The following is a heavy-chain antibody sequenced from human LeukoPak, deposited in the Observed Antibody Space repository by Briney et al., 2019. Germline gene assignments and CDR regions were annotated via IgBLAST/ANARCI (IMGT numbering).Heavy chain of an antibody. Sequence: PGGSLRLSCAASGLTVTDNYFSWVRQAPGKGLEWVSVIFPDGRTYHADSVKGRFTISRDRPKNTLLLQMNSLRAHDTALYHCARTNTVYGDFDYWGQGILVTVSS. D-gene: IGHD2/OR15-2a*01. V-gene: IGHV3-53*01. CDR2: IFPDGRT. J-gene: IGHJ4*02. CDR1: GLTVTDNY. CDR3: ARTNTVYGDFDY.